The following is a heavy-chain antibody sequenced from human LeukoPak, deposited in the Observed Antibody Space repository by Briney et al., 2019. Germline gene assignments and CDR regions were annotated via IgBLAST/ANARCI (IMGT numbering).Heavy chain of an antibody. D-gene: IGHD5-18*01. J-gene: IGHJ4*02. V-gene: IGHV3-43*02. CDR1: GFTFSSYA. CDR3: AKTGYSYGTDFDY. Sequence: GGSLRLSCAASGFTFSSYAMSWVRQAPGKGLEWVSLISGDGGSTYYADSVKGRFTISRDNSKNSLYLQMNSLRTEGTALYYCAKTGYSYGTDFDYWGQGTLVTVS. CDR2: ISGDGGST.